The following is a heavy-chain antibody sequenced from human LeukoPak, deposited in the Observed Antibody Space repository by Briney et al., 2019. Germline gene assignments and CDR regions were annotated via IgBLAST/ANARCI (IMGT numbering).Heavy chain of an antibody. V-gene: IGHV3-48*01. CDR2: ISSSSSTI. CDR3: ARGYSGYDFDY. CDR1: GYTFSSYS. J-gene: IGHJ4*02. D-gene: IGHD5-12*01. Sequence: GGSLRLSCAASGYTFSSYSMNWVRQAPGKGLEWVSYISSSSSTIYYADSVKGRFTISRDNAKNSLYLQMNSRRAEDTAVYYCARGYSGYDFDYWGQGTLVTVSS.